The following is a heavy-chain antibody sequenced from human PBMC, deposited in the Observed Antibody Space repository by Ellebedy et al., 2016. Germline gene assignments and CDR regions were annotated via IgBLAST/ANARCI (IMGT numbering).Heavy chain of an antibody. V-gene: IGHV1-69*06. D-gene: IGHD4-17*01. CDR1: GGNFSSYA. CDR2: IIPIFGTA. CDR3: ARVDGDYNYYYYMDV. Sequence: ASVKVSCKASGGNFSSYAISWVRQAPGQGLEWMGGIIPIFGTANYAQKFQGRVTITADKSTSTAYMELSSLRSEDTAVYYCARVDGDYNYYYYMDVWGKGTTVTVSS. J-gene: IGHJ6*03.